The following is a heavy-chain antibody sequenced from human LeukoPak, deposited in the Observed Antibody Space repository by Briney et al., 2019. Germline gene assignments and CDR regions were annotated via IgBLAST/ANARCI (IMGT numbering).Heavy chain of an antibody. J-gene: IGHJ5*02. Sequence: GGSLRLSCAASGFTFSGSAMHWVRQASGKGLEWVGRIRSKANSYATAYAASVKGRFTTSRDDSKNTAYLQMNSLKIEDTAVYYCTSPSGRGVQNWFDPWGQGTLVTVSS. D-gene: IGHD3-10*01. CDR2: IRSKANSYAT. CDR1: GFTFSGSA. CDR3: TSPSGRGVQNWFDP. V-gene: IGHV3-73*01.